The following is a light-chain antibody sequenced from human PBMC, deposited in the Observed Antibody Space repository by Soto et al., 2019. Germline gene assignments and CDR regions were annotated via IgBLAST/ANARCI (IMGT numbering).Light chain of an antibody. CDR3: QTYGSSHQT. CDR2: GAS. V-gene: IGKV3-20*01. J-gene: IGKJ1*01. CDR1: QSVSSSY. Sequence: EIVLTQSPGTLSLSPVERDTLSRRSSQSVSSSYLAWYQQKPGQPTRLLIYGASSRATGIKDRFSGSGSGTDFTLTIRRLEPEEFAVYYCQTYGSSHQTCGNGTQVDIK.